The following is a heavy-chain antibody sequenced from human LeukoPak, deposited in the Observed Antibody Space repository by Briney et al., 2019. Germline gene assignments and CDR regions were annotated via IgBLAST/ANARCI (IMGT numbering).Heavy chain of an antibody. D-gene: IGHD3-10*01. CDR1: GYTFTSYW. J-gene: IGHJ6*02. CDR2: IDPSDSYI. V-gene: IGHV5-10-1*04. CDR3: ASSWLFYGSGGRYDHYYGMDV. Sequence: PGESLKISCKGSGYTFTSYWISWGRQMPGKGLEWMGRIDPSDSYINYSPSFQGQVIISADKSISTAYLQWSSVRASDTAIYYCASSWLFYGSGGRYDHYYGMDVWGQGTTVTVSS.